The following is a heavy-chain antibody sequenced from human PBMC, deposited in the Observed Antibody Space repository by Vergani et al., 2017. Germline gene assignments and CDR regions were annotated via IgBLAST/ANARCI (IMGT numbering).Heavy chain of an antibody. J-gene: IGHJ6*02. Sequence: VQLVESGGGLVKPGGSLRLSCAASGFTFSDFSMSWVRQAPGKGLEWVAFIGSSGPYINYADSVKGRFIISRDNTNNSLFLQLRSLRAEDAAVYYCARDCTSGGCPDNYGMDVWGQGATVTASS. V-gene: IGHV3-21*06. D-gene: IGHD2-8*01. CDR3: ARDCTSGGCPDNYGMDV. CDR1: GFTFSDFS. CDR2: IGSSGPYI.